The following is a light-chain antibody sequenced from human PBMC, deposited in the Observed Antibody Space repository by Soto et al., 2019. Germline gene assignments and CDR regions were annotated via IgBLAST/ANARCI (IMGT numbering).Light chain of an antibody. Sequence: EIVLTQSPGTLSLSPGERATLSCRVSQSVSSSYLAWYQQKPGQAPKPLIYGASSRATGIPDRFSGSGSGTDFTLTISRLEPEDFAVYYCQQYGSSSPLTFGGGTKVDIK. CDR2: GAS. V-gene: IGKV3-20*01. CDR3: QQYGSSSPLT. CDR1: QSVSSSY. J-gene: IGKJ4*01.